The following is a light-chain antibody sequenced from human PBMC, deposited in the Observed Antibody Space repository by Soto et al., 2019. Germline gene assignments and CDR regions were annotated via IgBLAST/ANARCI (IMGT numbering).Light chain of an antibody. CDR2: DAS. CDR1: QSISSW. J-gene: IGKJ2*01. Sequence: DIQMTQSPSTLSASVGDRVTVTCRASQSISSWLAWYQQKPGKAPKLLIYDASSLESGVPSRFSGSGSGTEFTLTISSVQPDDFATYFCQQYSSYSPYTFGQGTKLEI. CDR3: QQYSSYSPYT. V-gene: IGKV1-5*01.